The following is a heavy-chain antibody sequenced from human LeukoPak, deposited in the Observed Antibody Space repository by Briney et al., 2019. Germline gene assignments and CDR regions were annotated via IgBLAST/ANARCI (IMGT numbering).Heavy chain of an antibody. V-gene: IGHV4-59*01. J-gene: IGHJ4*02. CDR3: ASQKGGYSYGSSFDY. CDR1: GGSISSYY. CDR2: IYYSGST. Sequence: SETLSLTCTVSGGSISSYYWSWIRQPPGKGLEWIGCIYYSGSTNYNPSLKSRVTISIGTSKNQFSLKLSSVTAADTAVYYCASQKGGYSYGSSFDYWGQGTLVTVSS. D-gene: IGHD5-18*01.